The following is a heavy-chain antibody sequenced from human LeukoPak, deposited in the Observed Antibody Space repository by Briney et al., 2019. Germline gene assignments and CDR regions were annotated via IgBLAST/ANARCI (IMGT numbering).Heavy chain of an antibody. V-gene: IGHV1-18*01. Sequence: GASVKVSCKASGYTFTSYGISWVRQAPGQGLEWMGWISAYNGNTNYAQKLQGRVTMTTDTSTSTAYMEPRSLRSDDTAVYYCARDHSSSWYPGNWFDPWGQGTLVTVSS. J-gene: IGHJ5*02. CDR2: ISAYNGNT. CDR1: GYTFTSYG. D-gene: IGHD6-13*01. CDR3: ARDHSSSWYPGNWFDP.